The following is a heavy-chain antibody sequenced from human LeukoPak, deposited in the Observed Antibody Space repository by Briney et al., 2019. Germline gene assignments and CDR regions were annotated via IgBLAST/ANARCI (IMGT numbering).Heavy chain of an antibody. J-gene: IGHJ3*02. CDR3: ARDPVLRFLEWLPDAFDI. CDR2: IYSGGST. Sequence: GGSLRLSCAASGFTVSSNYMSWVRQAPGKGLEWVSVIYSGGSTYYADSVKGRFTTSRDNAKNSLYLQMNSLRAEDTAVYYCARDPVLRFLEWLPDAFDIWGQGTMVTVSS. D-gene: IGHD3-3*01. V-gene: IGHV3-53*01. CDR1: GFTVSSNY.